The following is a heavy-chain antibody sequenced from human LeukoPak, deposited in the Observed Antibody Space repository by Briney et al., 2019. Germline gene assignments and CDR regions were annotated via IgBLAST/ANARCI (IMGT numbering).Heavy chain of an antibody. Sequence: ASVKVSCKASGYTFTGYYMHWVRQAPGQGLEWMGWINPNSGGTNYAQKFQGRVTMTRDTSISTAYMELSRLRSDDTAVYYCARRTAAAGLVYFDLWGRGTLVTVSS. CDR2: INPNSGGT. V-gene: IGHV1-2*02. CDR3: ARRTAAAGLVYFDL. CDR1: GYTFTGYY. J-gene: IGHJ2*01. D-gene: IGHD6-13*01.